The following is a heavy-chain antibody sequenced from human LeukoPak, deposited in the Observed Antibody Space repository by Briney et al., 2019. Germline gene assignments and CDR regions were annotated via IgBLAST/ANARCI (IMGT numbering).Heavy chain of an antibody. J-gene: IGHJ4*02. V-gene: IGHV3-30*18. Sequence: PGRSLRLSCAASGFTFSSYGMHWVRQAPGKGLEWVAVIAYDEINTNHADSVKGRFTVSRDNSKKTLFLQMNSLRAEDTAVYYCAKADCGSTSCHPDYWGQGTLVTVSS. CDR3: AKADCGSTSCHPDY. CDR1: GFTFSSYG. CDR2: IAYDEINT. D-gene: IGHD2-2*01.